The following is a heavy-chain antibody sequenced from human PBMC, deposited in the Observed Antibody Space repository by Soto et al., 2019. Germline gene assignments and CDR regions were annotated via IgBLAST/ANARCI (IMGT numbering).Heavy chain of an antibody. CDR2: INYSGST. CDR1: GGSISSGGYF. CDR3: ARDILLWFGELPPRAHDAFDI. V-gene: IGHV4-31*03. Sequence: QVQLQESGPGLVKPSQTLSLTCTVSGGSISSGGYFWSWIRQHPGKGLEWIGAINYSGSTYSNPSLKSRVTISVDTSNNQFSLKLSSVTAADTAVYYCARDILLWFGELPPRAHDAFDIWGQGTMVTVSS. J-gene: IGHJ3*02. D-gene: IGHD3-10*01.